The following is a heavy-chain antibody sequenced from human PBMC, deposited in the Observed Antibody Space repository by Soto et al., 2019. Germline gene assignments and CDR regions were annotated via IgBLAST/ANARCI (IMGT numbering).Heavy chain of an antibody. V-gene: IGHV4-59*01. J-gene: IGHJ4*02. CDR1: GGSISSYY. Sequence: SETLSLTCTVSGGSISSYYWSWIRQPPGKGLEWIGYIYYSGSTNYNPSLKSRVTISVDTSKNQFSLKLSSVTAADTAVYYCARGVVVAATHFDYRGQGTLVTVSS. D-gene: IGHD2-15*01. CDR2: IYYSGST. CDR3: ARGVVVAATHFDY.